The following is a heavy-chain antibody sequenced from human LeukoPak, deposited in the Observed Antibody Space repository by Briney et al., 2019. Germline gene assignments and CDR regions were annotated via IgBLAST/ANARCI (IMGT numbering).Heavy chain of an antibody. CDR3: ARDRTSDIVVVPAAIPYNWFDP. Sequence: PSETLSLTCTVSGGSISSYYWSWIRQPAGKGLEWIGRIYTSGSTNYNPSLKSRVTMSVDTSKNQFSLKLSSVTAADTAVYYCARDRTSDIVVVPAAIPYNWFDPWGQGTLVTVSS. D-gene: IGHD2-2*02. CDR1: GGSISSYY. CDR2: IYTSGST. V-gene: IGHV4-4*07. J-gene: IGHJ5*02.